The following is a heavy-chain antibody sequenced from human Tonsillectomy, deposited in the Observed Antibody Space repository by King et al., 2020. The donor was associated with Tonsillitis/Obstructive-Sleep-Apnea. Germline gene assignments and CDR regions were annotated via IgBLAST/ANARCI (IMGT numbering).Heavy chain of an antibody. CDR3: VKVGYCSSTSCYYAFDI. V-gene: IGHV3-64D*06. J-gene: IGHJ3*02. CDR1: GFTFSDYA. Sequence: VQLVESGGGLVQPGGALRLSCSASGFTFSDYALHLVRQAPGKGFEYGSAIIRNVGSQNYADSVKGRFTISRDNSKNTLYLQMSSLRAEDTAVYYCVKVGYCSSTSCYYAFDIWGQGTMVTVSS. CDR2: IIRNVGSQ. D-gene: IGHD2-2*01.